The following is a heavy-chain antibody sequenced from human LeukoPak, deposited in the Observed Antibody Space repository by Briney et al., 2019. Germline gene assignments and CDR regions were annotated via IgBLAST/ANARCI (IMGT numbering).Heavy chain of an antibody. CDR3: ARSAIFGVVIGAFDI. CDR1: GGSVSSGSYY. D-gene: IGHD3-3*01. V-gene: IGHV4-61*09. CDR2: IYTTVAT. J-gene: IGHJ3*02. Sequence: SETLSLTCTVSGGSVSSGSYYWSWIRQPAGKGLEWIGHIYTTVATNYNPSLKSRVTMSTDTSKNHFSLKLTSVTAADTAVYYCARSAIFGVVIGAFDIWGQGTKVTVSS.